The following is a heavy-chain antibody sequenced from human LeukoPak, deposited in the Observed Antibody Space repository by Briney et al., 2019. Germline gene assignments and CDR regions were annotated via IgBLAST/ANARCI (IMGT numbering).Heavy chain of an antibody. D-gene: IGHD6-19*01. Sequence: GGSLRLSCAASGFTFSSYSMNWVRQAPGKGLEWVSYISTSGSTIYYADSVKGRFTISRDNVKNTLYLQMNSLRAEDTAVYYCAKSYSSGWYTTDYWGQGTLVTVSS. J-gene: IGHJ4*02. CDR1: GFTFSSYS. CDR3: AKSYSSGWYTTDY. V-gene: IGHV3-48*01. CDR2: ISTSGSTI.